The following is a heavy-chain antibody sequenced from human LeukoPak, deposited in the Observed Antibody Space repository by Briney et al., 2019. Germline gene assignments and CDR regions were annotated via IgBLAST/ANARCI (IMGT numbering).Heavy chain of an antibody. CDR2: IYYSASA. CDR1: RDSLSRSDYY. J-gene: IGHJ6*03. CDR3: ARLPVSGVPYYSMAA. Sequence: SETLSLTSTLSRDSLSRSDYYWCWIRQPPGRGLEWIGSIYYSASAYYNPSLKSRVTISIDTSKNQFSLKLTSVTAADTAVYYRARLPVSGVPYYSMAAWGKGTTVTVSS. V-gene: IGHV4-39*01. D-gene: IGHD6-19*01.